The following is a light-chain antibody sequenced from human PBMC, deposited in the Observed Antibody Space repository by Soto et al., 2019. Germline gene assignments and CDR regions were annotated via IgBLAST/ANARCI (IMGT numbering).Light chain of an antibody. Sequence: EIVLTQSPAILSVSPGERATLSCRASQSISRSLAWYQQKPGQAPRLLISDASTRATGIPARFSGSGSGTEFTLTISSLQSEDFALYYCHQYNSWPPGTFGQGTKAEIK. CDR3: HQYNSWPPGT. CDR1: QSISRS. CDR2: DAS. V-gene: IGKV3-15*01. J-gene: IGKJ2*01.